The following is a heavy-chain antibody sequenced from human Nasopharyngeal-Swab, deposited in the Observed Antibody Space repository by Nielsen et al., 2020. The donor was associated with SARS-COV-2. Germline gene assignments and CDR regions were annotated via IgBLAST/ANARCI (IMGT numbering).Heavy chain of an antibody. CDR2: IKSDGSST. CDR1: GFTFSSYW. V-gene: IGHV3-74*01. Sequence: GESLKISCAASGFTFSSYWMHWVRQAPGKGLVWVSRIKSDGSSTSYADSVKGRFTSSRDKAKNTLYLQMNSLRAEDTAVYYCARAGIVGAPGDFDYWGQGTLVTVSS. J-gene: IGHJ4*02. CDR3: ARAGIVGAPGDFDY. D-gene: IGHD1-26*01.